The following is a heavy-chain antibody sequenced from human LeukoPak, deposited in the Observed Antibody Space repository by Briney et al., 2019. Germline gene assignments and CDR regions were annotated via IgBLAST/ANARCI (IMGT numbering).Heavy chain of an antibody. Sequence: PGGSLRLSCAASGFNLNTNYMNWVRQVPGKGLEWVSVIYAGGNTYYADSVKERFTISRDNSRNTLYLQMNSLRGDDTAVYYCAREVYSSTWFDLWGQGTLVTVSS. V-gene: IGHV3-66*01. CDR2: IYAGGNT. CDR1: GFNLNTNY. CDR3: AREVYSSTWFDL. J-gene: IGHJ4*02. D-gene: IGHD6-13*01.